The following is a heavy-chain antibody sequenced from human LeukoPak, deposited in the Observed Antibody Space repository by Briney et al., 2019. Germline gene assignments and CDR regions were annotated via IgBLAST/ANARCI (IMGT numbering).Heavy chain of an antibody. Sequence: SETLSLTCAVYGGSFSGNYWSWIRQPPGKGLEWIGEINHSGSTNYNPSLKSRVTISVDTSKNQFSLKLSSVTAADTAVYYCAREGGITMAYYYYMDVWGKGTTVTVSS. J-gene: IGHJ6*03. V-gene: IGHV4-34*01. CDR3: AREGGITMAYYYYMDV. CDR1: GGSFSGNY. D-gene: IGHD3-10*01. CDR2: INHSGST.